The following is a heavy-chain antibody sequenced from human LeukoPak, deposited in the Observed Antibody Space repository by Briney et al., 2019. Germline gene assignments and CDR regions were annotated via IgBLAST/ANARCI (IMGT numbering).Heavy chain of an antibody. J-gene: IGHJ6*02. D-gene: IGHD3-10*01. CDR3: ASSMVRGVHYYYYYYGMDV. CDR2: MNPNSGNT. Sequence: ASVKVSCKASGYTFTSYDINWVRQATGQGLEWMGWMNPNSGNTGYAQKFQGRVTMTRNTSISTAYMELSSLRSEDTAVYYCASSMVRGVHYYYYYYGMDVWGQGTTVTVSS. V-gene: IGHV1-8*01. CDR1: GYTFTSYD.